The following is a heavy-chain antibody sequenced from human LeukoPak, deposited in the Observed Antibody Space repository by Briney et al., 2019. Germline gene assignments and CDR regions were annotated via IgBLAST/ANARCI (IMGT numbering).Heavy chain of an antibody. J-gene: IGHJ5*02. CDR2: IWVDGND. V-gene: IGHV4-39*07. Sequence: AETLSLTRTLSAAFITRDTYYWAWVRQSPGKGLEWIGSIWVDGNDYYNPSLRSRVAMSVDPSKSQFSLRVDSVTAADTCIYYCVRDPRGRYEYWYDAWGQGTLVTVSS. CDR3: VRDPRGRYEYWYDA. D-gene: IGHD1-26*01. CDR1: AAFITRDTYY.